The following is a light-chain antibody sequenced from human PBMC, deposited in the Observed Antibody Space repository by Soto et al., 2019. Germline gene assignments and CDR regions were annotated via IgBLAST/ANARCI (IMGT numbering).Light chain of an antibody. V-gene: IGKV4-1*01. Sequence: DIVMTQSPDSLAVSLGERATINCNSSQSFLYSSNNKNYLAWYQQKPGQPPKLLIYWASTRESGVPDRFSGSGPGTDFTLTISSLQAEDVAVYYCQQYYSTPPTFGQGTKVDI. J-gene: IGKJ1*01. CDR3: QQYYSTPPT. CDR2: WAS. CDR1: QSFLYSSNNKNY.